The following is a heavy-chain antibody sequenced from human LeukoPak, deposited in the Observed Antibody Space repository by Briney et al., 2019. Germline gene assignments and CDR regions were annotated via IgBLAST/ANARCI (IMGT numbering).Heavy chain of an antibody. Sequence: PGGSLRLSCAASGFTFDDYAMHWVRQAPGKGLEWVSGISWNSGSIGYADSVKGRFTISRDNAKNSLYLQMNSLRAEDTALYYCAKDGRDGYPKDDGGYYFDYWGQGTLVTVSS. J-gene: IGHJ4*02. CDR1: GFTFDDYA. D-gene: IGHD5-24*01. V-gene: IGHV3-9*01. CDR2: ISWNSGSI. CDR3: AKDGRDGYPKDDGGYYFDY.